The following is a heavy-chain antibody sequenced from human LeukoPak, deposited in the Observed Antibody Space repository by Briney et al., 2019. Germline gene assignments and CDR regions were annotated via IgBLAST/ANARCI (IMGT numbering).Heavy chain of an antibody. CDR1: GGSISSTSYY. V-gene: IGHV4-39*02. CDR3: AREAAAGKRMDV. D-gene: IGHD6-13*01. CDR2: IFYSGNT. J-gene: IGHJ6*04. Sequence: SETLSLTSTVSGGSISSTSYYWGWIRQPPGKGLEWIGSIFYSGNTYYNPSLKSRVTISVDTSKKQFSLNLSSVTAADTAVYYCAREAAAGKRMDVWGKGTTVTVSS.